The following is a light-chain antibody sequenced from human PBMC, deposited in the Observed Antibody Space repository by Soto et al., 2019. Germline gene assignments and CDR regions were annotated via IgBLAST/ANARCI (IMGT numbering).Light chain of an antibody. CDR3: NSYTSSSTYV. Sequence: QSALNQPASVSGSPGQSITISCTGTSSEVGGYNYVSWYQQHPGKAPKLMIYDVSNRPSGVSNRFSGSKSGNTASLTISGLQAEDEADYYCNSYTSSSTYVFGTGSKVTVL. J-gene: IGLJ1*01. CDR2: DVS. V-gene: IGLV2-14*01. CDR1: SSEVGGYNY.